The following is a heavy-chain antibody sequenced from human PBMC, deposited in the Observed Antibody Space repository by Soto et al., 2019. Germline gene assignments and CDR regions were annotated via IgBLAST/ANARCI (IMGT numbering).Heavy chain of an antibody. V-gene: IGHV3-30-3*01. Sequence: QVHLVESGGGVVQPGRSLRLSCVASGFNFKAYGMHWVRQAPGKGLEWVAVISTDGTNQHHADSVKGRFTISRDNFKNTLYRKMNSLRPGETAVYFCGVGGGDLSLTPFDYWGQGTLVTVSS. CDR3: GVGGGDLSLTPFDY. CDR1: GFNFKAYG. CDR2: ISTDGTNQ. D-gene: IGHD3-16*02. J-gene: IGHJ4*02.